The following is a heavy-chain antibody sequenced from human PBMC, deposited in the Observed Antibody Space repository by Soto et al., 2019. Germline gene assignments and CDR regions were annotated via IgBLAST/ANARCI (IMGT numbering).Heavy chain of an antibody. CDR2: ISYDGNNK. J-gene: IGHJ6*02. V-gene: IGHV3-30*18. Sequence: QVQLVESGGGVVQPGRSLRLSCVASGFTFSTYGMHWVRQAPGKGLEWVAVISYDGNNKYYADYVKGRLTISRDNSKNTVYLQISRLTGEDTAVYYCAKGQHCSSTSCYFYHYGMDVWGQGTTVAVSS. CDR3: AKGQHCSSTSCYFYHYGMDV. CDR1: GFTFSTYG. D-gene: IGHD2-2*01.